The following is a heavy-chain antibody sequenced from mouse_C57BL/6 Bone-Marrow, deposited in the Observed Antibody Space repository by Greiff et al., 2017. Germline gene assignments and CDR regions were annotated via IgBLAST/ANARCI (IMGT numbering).Heavy chain of an antibody. V-gene: IGHV1-54*01. CDR2: INPGSGGT. Sequence: QVQLQQSGAELVRPGPSVTVSCKASGYAFTNYLIEWVKQRPGQVLEWIGVINPGSGGTDYNGQCKGKATLTAENPSSTAYMQLSSLTSEDAAVYFCERSLITTVRYYLDYWGQGATLTASS. CDR3: ERSLITTVRYYLDY. J-gene: IGHJ2*01. D-gene: IGHD1-1*01. CDR1: GYAFTNYL.